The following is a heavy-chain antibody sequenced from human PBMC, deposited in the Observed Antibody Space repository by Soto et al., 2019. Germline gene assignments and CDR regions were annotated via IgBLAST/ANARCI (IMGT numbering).Heavy chain of an antibody. D-gene: IGHD6-6*01. Sequence: ASVKVSCNASGYTFTGHYIHWVRQAPEQGPEWMGWINPNSGGTNYAQKFQGWVTMTRDTSISTAYMELSRLRSDDTAVYYCARAARPSRGPFDPWGQGTLVTVSS. V-gene: IGHV1-2*04. CDR1: GYTFTGHY. CDR3: ARAARPSRGPFDP. J-gene: IGHJ5*02. CDR2: INPNSGGT.